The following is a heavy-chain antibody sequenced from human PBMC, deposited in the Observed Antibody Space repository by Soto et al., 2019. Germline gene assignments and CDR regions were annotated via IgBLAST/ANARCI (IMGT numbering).Heavy chain of an antibody. CDR3: VKDNFSRRPLYSCSARFDY. CDR2: SRWDGGST. Sequence: GGTPKICCAAYEYCRDHKPMPCAGQSSGKGLEWSSLSRWDGGSTYYADSVNARFTISRDNSKNALDLQMNSLRAEDTALYFCVKDNFSRRPLYSCSARFDYGGQGT. V-gene: IGHV3-43D*04. CDR1: EYCRDHKP. J-gene: IGHJ4*02. D-gene: IGHD3-10*01.